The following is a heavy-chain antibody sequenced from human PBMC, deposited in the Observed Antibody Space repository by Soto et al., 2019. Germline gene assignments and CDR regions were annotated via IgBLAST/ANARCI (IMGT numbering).Heavy chain of an antibody. D-gene: IGHD4-17*01. Sequence: SVKVSCKASGVTFSSYTISWVRQAPVQGLEWMGRIIPILGIANYAQKFQGRVTITADKSTSTAYMELSSLRSEDTAVYYCARVLSTTVTTRPQTNWFDPWGQGTLVNVSS. V-gene: IGHV1-69*02. CDR1: GVTFSSYT. J-gene: IGHJ5*02. CDR3: ARVLSTTVTTRPQTNWFDP. CDR2: IIPILGIA.